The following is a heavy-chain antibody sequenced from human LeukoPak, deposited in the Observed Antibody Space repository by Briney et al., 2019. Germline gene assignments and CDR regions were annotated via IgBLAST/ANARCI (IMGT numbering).Heavy chain of an antibody. CDR1: GFTFSSYG. V-gene: IGHV3-33*01. Sequence: PGGSLRLSCAASGFTFSSYGMHWVRQAPGKGLEWVAVIWYDGSNKYYADSVKGRFTISRDNSKNTLYLQMNSLGAEDTAVYYCARAGDYMNTWFDPWGQGTLVTVSS. CDR2: IWYDGSNK. CDR3: ARAGDYMNTWFDP. D-gene: IGHD4-17*01. J-gene: IGHJ5*02.